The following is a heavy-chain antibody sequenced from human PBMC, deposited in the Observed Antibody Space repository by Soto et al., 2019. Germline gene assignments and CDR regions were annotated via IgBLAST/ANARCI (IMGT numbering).Heavy chain of an antibody. CDR1: GGYFNNRQTLNSYP. Sequence: QVQVVQSGAEVKRPGSSVNVSCKASGGYFNNRQTLNSYPISWVRQAPGQGLEWMGGIIPLFGTTNYAQRFQGRVTITADKSTSTTYLELKNVTSDDTAVYYCAKSWGGEIYYYYCAMDVWGQGTTVTVSS. CDR3: AKSWGGEIYYYYCAMDV. D-gene: IGHD3-16*01. J-gene: IGHJ6*02. CDR2: IIPLFGTT. V-gene: IGHV1-69*06.